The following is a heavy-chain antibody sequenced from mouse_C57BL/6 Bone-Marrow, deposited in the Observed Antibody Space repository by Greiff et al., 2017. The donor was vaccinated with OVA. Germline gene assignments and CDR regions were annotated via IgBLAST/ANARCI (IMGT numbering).Heavy chain of an antibody. CDR3: ARGGYYGSSSVDY. CDR2: INPSTGGT. Sequence: EVQLQQSGPELVKPGASVKISCKASGYSFTGYYMNWVKQSPEKSLEWIGEINPSTGGTTYNQKFKAKATLTVEKSSSTAYMQLKSLTSEDSAVYYCARGGYYGSSSVDYWGQGTTLTVSS. CDR1: GYSFTGYY. V-gene: IGHV1-42*01. J-gene: IGHJ2*01. D-gene: IGHD1-1*01.